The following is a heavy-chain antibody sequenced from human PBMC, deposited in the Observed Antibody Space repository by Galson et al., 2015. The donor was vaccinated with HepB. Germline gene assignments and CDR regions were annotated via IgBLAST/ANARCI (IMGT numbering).Heavy chain of an antibody. CDR2: IYPADSET. CDR3: ARQTGTTPVFDY. J-gene: IGHJ4*02. Sequence: QSGAEVKKPGESLKISCEGSGYSFISYWIGWVRQMPGKGLELMGIIYPADSETRYSPSFQGQVTISADKSISTAYLQWSSLEASDTAMYYCARQTGTTPVFDYWGQGTLVSVSS. D-gene: IGHD1-1*01. V-gene: IGHV5-51*01. CDR1: GYSFISYW.